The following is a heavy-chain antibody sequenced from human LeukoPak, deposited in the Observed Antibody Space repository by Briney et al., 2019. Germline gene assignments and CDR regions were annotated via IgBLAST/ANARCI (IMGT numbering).Heavy chain of an antibody. CDR1: GGSFSGYY. D-gene: IGHD6-6*01. J-gene: IGHJ6*02. V-gene: IGHV4-34*01. Sequence: PSETLSLTCAVYGGSFSGYYWSWIRQPPGKGLEWIGEINHSGSTNYNPSLKSRVTISVDTSKNRFSLKLSSVTAADTAVYYCASIFIAARDYYYYYGMDVWGQGTTVTVSS. CDR3: ASIFIAARDYYYYYGMDV. CDR2: INHSGST.